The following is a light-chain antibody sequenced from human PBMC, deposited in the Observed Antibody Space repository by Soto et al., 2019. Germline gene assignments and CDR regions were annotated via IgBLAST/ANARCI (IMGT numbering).Light chain of an antibody. CDR1: SSDVGSYNL. CDR3: CSYAGSSTFEV. V-gene: IGLV2-23*03. Sequence: QSVLTQPASVSGSPGQSITISCTGTSSDVGSYNLVSWYQQHPGKAPKLMIYGGSKRPSGVSNRFSGSKSGNTASLTISGLQAEDEADYYCCSYAGSSTFEVFGTGTKLTVL. J-gene: IGLJ1*01. CDR2: GGS.